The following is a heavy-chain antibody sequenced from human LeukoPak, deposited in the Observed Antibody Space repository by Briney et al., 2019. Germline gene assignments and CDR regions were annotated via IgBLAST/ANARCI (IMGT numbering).Heavy chain of an antibody. CDR2: MRYDGSYK. CDR3: TKAFRGYNFGWYYFDY. V-gene: IGHV3-30*02. CDR1: GFSFSSYG. D-gene: IGHD5-18*01. Sequence: GGSLRLSCAASGFSFSSYGMHWVRQAPGKGLEWVAFMRYDGSYKFYAASVKGRFTISRDNSNNTLYLQMNTLRVEDTAMYYCTKAFRGYNFGWYYFDYWGHGTLVTVSS. J-gene: IGHJ4*01.